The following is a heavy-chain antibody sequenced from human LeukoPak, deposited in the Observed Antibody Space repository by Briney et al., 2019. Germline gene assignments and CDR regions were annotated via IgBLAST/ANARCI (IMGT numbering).Heavy chain of an antibody. CDR1: GGSFSGYY. V-gene: IGHV4-34*01. J-gene: IGHJ4*02. CDR3: ATRYYDFWRGYYEEDY. CDR2: INHSGST. Sequence: SETLSLTCAVYGGSFSGYYWSWIRQPPGKGLEWIGEINHSGSTNYNPSLKSRVTISVDTSKNQFSLKLSSVTAADTAVYYCATRYYDFWRGYYEEDYWRQGTLVPVSS. D-gene: IGHD3-3*01.